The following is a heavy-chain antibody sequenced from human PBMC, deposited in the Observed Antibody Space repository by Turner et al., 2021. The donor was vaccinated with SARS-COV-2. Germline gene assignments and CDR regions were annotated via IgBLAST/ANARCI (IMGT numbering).Heavy chain of an antibody. CDR1: GFTFSSYG. Sequence: QVQLVESGGGVVQPGRSLRLSCAASGFTFSSYGMHWVRQAPGKGLEWVAVTSYDGSNKYYADSVKGRFTISRDNSKNTLYLQMNSLRAEDTAVYYCTRGTTITMRRGADLDYWGQGTLVTVSS. CDR3: TRGTTITMRRGADLDY. V-gene: IGHV3-30*03. D-gene: IGHD3-10*01. CDR2: TSYDGSNK. J-gene: IGHJ4*02.